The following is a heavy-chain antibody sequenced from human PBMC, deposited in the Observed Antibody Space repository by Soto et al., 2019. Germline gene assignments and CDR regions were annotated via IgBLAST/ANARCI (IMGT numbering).Heavy chain of an antibody. CDR2: IIPIFGTA. D-gene: IGHD1-20*01. CDR1: GGTFSSYA. J-gene: IGHJ4*02. Sequence: GASVKVSCKASGGTFSSYAISWVRQAPGQGLEWMGGIIPIFGTANYAQKFQGRVTITADESTSTAYMELSSLRSEDTAVYYCASSVGITYFDYWGQGTLVTVSS. V-gene: IGHV1-69*13. CDR3: ASSVGITYFDY.